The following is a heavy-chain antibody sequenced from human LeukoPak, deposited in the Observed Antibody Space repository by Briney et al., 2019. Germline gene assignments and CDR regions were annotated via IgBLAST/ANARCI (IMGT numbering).Heavy chain of an antibody. D-gene: IGHD2-2*01. Sequence: SVKVSCKASGGTFSSYAISWVRQAPGQGLEWMGGLIPIFGTANYAQKFQGRVTITADESTSTAYMELSSLRSEDTAVYYCASAYCSSTSCYGTLDYWGQGTLVTVSS. V-gene: IGHV1-69*13. CDR2: LIPIFGTA. CDR1: GGTFSSYA. CDR3: ASAYCSSTSCYGTLDY. J-gene: IGHJ4*02.